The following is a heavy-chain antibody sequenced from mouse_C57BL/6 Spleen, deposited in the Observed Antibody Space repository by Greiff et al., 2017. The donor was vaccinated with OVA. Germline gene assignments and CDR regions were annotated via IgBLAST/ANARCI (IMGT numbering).Heavy chain of an antibody. J-gene: IGHJ2*01. D-gene: IGHD2-3*01. CDR2: IWTGGGT. CDR1: GFSLTSYA. Sequence: QVQLQQSGPGLVAPSQSLSITCTVSGFSLTSYAISWVRQPPGKGLEWLGVIWTGGGTNYNSALKSRLSISKDNSKSQVFLKMNSLQADDTARYYCARSDGYYEDYFDYWGQGTTLTVSS. CDR3: ARSDGYYEDYFDY. V-gene: IGHV2-9-1*01.